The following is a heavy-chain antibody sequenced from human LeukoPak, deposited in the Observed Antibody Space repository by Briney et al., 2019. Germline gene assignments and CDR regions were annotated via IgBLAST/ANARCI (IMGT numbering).Heavy chain of an antibody. D-gene: IGHD4-11*01. CDR2: INPNSGGA. CDR1: GYTFTGYY. Sequence: ASVKVFCKASGYTFTGYYMHWVRQAPGQGLEWMGWINPNSGGANYAQKFQGRVTMTRDTSISTGYMELSSLRSDDTAVYYCARSADYSNQHNDYWGQGTLVTVSS. V-gene: IGHV1-2*02. CDR3: ARSADYSNQHNDY. J-gene: IGHJ4*02.